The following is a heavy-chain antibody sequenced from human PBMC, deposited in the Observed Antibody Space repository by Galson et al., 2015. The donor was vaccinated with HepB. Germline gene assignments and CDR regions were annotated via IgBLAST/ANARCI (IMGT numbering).Heavy chain of an antibody. D-gene: IGHD3-22*01. CDR2: ISGSGVTT. V-gene: IGHV3-23*01. CDR3: AKDFDSSGFYYDYLDD. CDR1: GFTFSSYA. Sequence: SLRLSCAASGFTFSSYAMNWVRQAPGKGLEWVSLISGSGVTTYYADSVKGRFTISRDNSKNTLYLQMNSLRAEDTALYFCAKDFDSSGFYYDYLDDWGQGTLVAVSS. J-gene: IGHJ4*02.